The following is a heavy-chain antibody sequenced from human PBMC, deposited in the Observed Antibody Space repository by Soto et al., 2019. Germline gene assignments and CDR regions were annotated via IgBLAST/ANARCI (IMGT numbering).Heavy chain of an antibody. Sequence: ASVKVSCKASGYTFTSYAMHWVRQAPGQRLEWMGWINAGNGNTKYSQKFQGRVTITRDTSASTAYMELSSLRSEDTAVYYCARDLAVTTSGYSAGYNWFDPWGQGTLVTVSS. CDR2: INAGNGNT. J-gene: IGHJ5*02. CDR3: ARDLAVTTSGYSAGYNWFDP. CDR1: GYTFTSYA. V-gene: IGHV1-3*01. D-gene: IGHD4-4*01.